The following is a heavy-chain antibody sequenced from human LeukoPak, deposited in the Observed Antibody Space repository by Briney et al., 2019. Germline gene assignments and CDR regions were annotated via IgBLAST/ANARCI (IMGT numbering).Heavy chain of an antibody. Sequence: GGSLRLSCAASGFTVSSNYMSWVRQAPGKGLEWVSAISGPGGSTYHADSVKGRFTVSRDNSKNTLYLQMNSLRAEDTAVYYCGVPPLRSFDWEYYFDYWGQGTLVTVSS. CDR1: GFTVSSNY. V-gene: IGHV3-23*01. D-gene: IGHD3-9*01. CDR2: ISGPGGST. CDR3: GVPPLRSFDWEYYFDY. J-gene: IGHJ4*02.